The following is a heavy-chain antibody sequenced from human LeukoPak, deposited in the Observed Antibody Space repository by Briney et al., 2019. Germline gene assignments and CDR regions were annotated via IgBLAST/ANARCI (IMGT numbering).Heavy chain of an antibody. V-gene: IGHV4-39*01. Sequence: SETLSLTCTVSGGSISSSSYYWGWIRQPPGKGLEWIGSFYYSGSTYYNPSLKSRVTISVDTSKNEFSLKLSSVTAADTAVYYCVRWTAGTTEDSWGQGTLVTVSS. D-gene: IGHD1-1*01. J-gene: IGHJ4*02. CDR1: GGSISSSSYY. CDR3: VRWTAGTTEDS. CDR2: FYYSGST.